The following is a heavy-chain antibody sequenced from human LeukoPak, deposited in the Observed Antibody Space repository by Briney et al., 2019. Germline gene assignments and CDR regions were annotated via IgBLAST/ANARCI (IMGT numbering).Heavy chain of an antibody. CDR1: GFTFSSYS. CDR3: AKDKDTPATAQPQRGYFES. J-gene: IGHJ4*02. CDR2: ISSSSSYI. Sequence: SGGSLRLSCAASGFTFSSYSMNWVRQAPGKGLEWVSSISSSSSYIYYADSVKGRFTISRDNAKNSLYLQMNSLRVEDTAVYFCAKDKDTPATAQPQRGYFESWGQGTLVTVSS. D-gene: IGHD2-15*01. V-gene: IGHV3-21*01.